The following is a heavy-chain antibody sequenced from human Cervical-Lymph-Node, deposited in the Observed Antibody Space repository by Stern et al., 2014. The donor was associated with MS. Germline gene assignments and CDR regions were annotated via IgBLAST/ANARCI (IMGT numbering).Heavy chain of an antibody. D-gene: IGHD3-3*01. CDR1: GGTFSSYA. CDR3: ARVLRFLEWLSPHYYYGMDV. J-gene: IGHJ6*02. V-gene: IGHV1-69*17. Sequence: QMQLVQSGAEVKKPGSSVKVSCKASGGTFSSYAISWVRQAPGQGLEWMGGIIPIFGIANYAQKFQGRVTITADKSTSTAYMELSSLRSEDTAVYYCARVLRFLEWLSPHYYYGMDVWGQGTTVTVSS. CDR2: IIPIFGIA.